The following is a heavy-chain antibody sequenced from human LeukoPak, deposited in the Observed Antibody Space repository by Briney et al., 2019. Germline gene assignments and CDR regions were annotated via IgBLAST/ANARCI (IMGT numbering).Heavy chain of an antibody. J-gene: IGHJ5*02. D-gene: IGHD6-13*01. CDR1: SGSISNYY. CDR2: ISSSGST. Sequence: PSETPSLTCAVSSGSISNYYWSWIRQSAGKGLEWIGRISSSGSTNYNPSLKSRVTMSVDTSKNRFSLNLTSVTAADTAVYYCAREVEAAGRGFDPWGQGTLVTVCS. V-gene: IGHV4-4*07. CDR3: AREVEAAGRGFDP.